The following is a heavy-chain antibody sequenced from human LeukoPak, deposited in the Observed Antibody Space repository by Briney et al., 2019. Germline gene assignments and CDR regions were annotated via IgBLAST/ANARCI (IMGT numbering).Heavy chain of an antibody. Sequence: GGSLRLSCAASGFTFSSYSMNWVRQAPGKGLEWVSSISSSSSYIYYADSVKGRFTISRDNAKNSLYLQMNSLRAEDTAVYCCARDYGDHPYPEVTLDQWGQGTLVTVSS. CDR2: ISSSSSYI. V-gene: IGHV3-21*01. J-gene: IGHJ4*02. D-gene: IGHD2-21*01. CDR1: GFTFSSYS. CDR3: ARDYGDHPYPEVTLDQ.